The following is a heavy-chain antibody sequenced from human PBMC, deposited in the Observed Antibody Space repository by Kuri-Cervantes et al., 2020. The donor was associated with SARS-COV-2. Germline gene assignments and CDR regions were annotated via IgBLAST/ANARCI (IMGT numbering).Heavy chain of an antibody. Sequence: ESLKISCTVSGGSISSSSYYWGWIRQPPGKGLEWIGSIYYSGSTYYNPSLKSRVTISVDTSKNQFSLKLSSVTAADTAVYYCARHVRPEITIFGVVITADYFDYWGHGTLVTVSS. D-gene: IGHD3-3*01. CDR2: IYYSGST. CDR3: ARHVRPEITIFGVVITADYFDY. J-gene: IGHJ4*01. CDR1: GGSISSSSYY. V-gene: IGHV4-39*01.